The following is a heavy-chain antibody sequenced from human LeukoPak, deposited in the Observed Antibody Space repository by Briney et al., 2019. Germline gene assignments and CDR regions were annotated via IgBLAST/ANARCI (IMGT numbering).Heavy chain of an antibody. CDR2: INPNSVGT. Sequence: ASLKVSCKASGDTFTGYYMHWVRQAPGQGLERMGWINPNSVGTNYAQKIQGRVTMTTDTSICTAPTEMRRLRSHATAVYYCARGVFGVVQTNYWGQGTLVTVSS. D-gene: IGHD3-3*01. CDR1: GDTFTGYY. CDR3: ARGVFGVVQTNY. V-gene: IGHV1-2*02. J-gene: IGHJ4*02.